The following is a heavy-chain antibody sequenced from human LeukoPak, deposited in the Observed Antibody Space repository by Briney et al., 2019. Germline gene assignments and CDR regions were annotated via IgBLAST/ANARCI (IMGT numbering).Heavy chain of an antibody. CDR2: INQDGSEN. D-gene: IGHD6-13*01. J-gene: IGHJ4*02. V-gene: IGHV3-7*01. Sequence: PGGSLRLSCAASGFTFSSYWMSWVRQSPGKGLEWVANINQDGSENHYVDSVKGRFTISRDNAKNSVLVQMNGLRVEDTAVYYCVRAGGSSWSDFWGQGTLVTVSS. CDR3: VRAGGSSWSDF. CDR1: GFTFSSYW.